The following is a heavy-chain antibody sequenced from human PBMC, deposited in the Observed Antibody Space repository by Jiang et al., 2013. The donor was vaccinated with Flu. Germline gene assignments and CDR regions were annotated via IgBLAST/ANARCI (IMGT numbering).Heavy chain of an antibody. Sequence: QLLESGGNLVQPGGSLRLSCAASGFTFSSYAMSWVRQAPGKGLEWVSAIRDSGGRTHYADSVKGRFTISRDNSKNTVYLQMNSLRAEDTAVYYCAIDIQSYYYGLDVWGQGTTVTVSS. CDR2: IRDSGGRT. CDR3: AIDIQSYYYGLDV. D-gene: IGHD1-1*01. CDR1: GFTFSSYA. V-gene: IGHV3-23*01. J-gene: IGHJ6*02.